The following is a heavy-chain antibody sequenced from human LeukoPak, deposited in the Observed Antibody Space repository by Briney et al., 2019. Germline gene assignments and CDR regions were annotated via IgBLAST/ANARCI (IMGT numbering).Heavy chain of an antibody. Sequence: PSETLSLTCTVSGGSLSSSSYYWGWIRQPPGTGLEWIGSIYYSGSTNDNPSLKSRVTISVDTSKNQFSLKLSSVTAADTAVYYCARGLRYDFWSGYYYMDVWGKGTTVTVSS. D-gene: IGHD3-3*01. CDR1: GGSLSSSSYY. V-gene: IGHV4-39*07. CDR2: IYYSGST. CDR3: ARGLRYDFWSGYYYMDV. J-gene: IGHJ6*03.